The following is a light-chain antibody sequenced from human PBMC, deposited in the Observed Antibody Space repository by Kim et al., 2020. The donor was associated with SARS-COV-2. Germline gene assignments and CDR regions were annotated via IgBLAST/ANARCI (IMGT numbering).Light chain of an antibody. CDR1: QTIGTS. Sequence: DIQMTQSPSTLSASVRDRVTITCRASQTIGTSLAWYQQKPGQAPNLLIYKASSLQTGVSSRFSGSGTGTEFTLTISSLQPDDFATYYCQQYNSDPRTFGQGTKVDIK. V-gene: IGKV1-5*03. J-gene: IGKJ1*01. CDR3: QQYNSDPRT. CDR2: KAS.